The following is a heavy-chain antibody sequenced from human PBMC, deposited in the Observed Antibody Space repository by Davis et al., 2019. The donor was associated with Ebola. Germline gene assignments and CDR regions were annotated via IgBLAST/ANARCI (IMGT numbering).Heavy chain of an antibody. J-gene: IGHJ4*02. V-gene: IGHV3-7*04. CDR1: GFTFSSYW. CDR2: IKQDGSEK. D-gene: IGHD2-2*01. CDR3: ARAPPYCVNTSCYFAALDY. Sequence: PGGSLRLSCAASGFTFSSYWMSWVRQAPGKGLEWVANIKQDGSEKYYVDSVKGRFTISRDNAKNSLYLQINSLRTDDTAVYYCARAPPYCVNTSCYFAALDYWGQGSLVTVSS.